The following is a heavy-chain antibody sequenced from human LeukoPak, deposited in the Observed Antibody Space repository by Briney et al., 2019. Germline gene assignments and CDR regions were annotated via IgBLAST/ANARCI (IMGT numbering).Heavy chain of an antibody. CDR3: ARMPVDWYGGNMYYFDY. D-gene: IGHD4-23*01. Sequence: PSQTLSLTCTVSGGSISSGSYYWSWIRQPAGKGLEWIGRIYTSGSTNYNPSFKSRVTISVDTSKNQFSLKLSSVTAADTAEYYCARMPVDWYGGNMYYFDYWGQGTLVTVSS. CDR2: IYTSGST. CDR1: GGSISSGSYY. J-gene: IGHJ4*02. V-gene: IGHV4-61*02.